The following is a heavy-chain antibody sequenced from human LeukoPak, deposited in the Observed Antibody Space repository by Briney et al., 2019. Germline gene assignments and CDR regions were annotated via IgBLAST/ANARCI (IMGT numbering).Heavy chain of an antibody. CDR2: IIPIFGTA. D-gene: IGHD3-16*01. CDR1: GGTFSSYA. Sequence: GASVKVSCKASGGTFSSYAISWVRQAPGQGLEWMGGIIPIFGTANYAQKFQGRVTITADESTSTAYMELSSLRSEDTAVYYCARGGVLYDYVWGSYSYYFDYWGQGTLVTVSS. J-gene: IGHJ4*02. CDR3: ARGGVLYDYVWGSYSYYFDY. V-gene: IGHV1-69*13.